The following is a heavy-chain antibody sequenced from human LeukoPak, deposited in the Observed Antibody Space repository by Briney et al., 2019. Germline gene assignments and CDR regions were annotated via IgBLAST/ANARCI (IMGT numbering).Heavy chain of an antibody. Sequence: GGSLRLSCAASGFTFSTYAMSWVRQAPGKGLEWVSHITGSGTSIFYAASVKGRFTISRDNAKNSLYLDMYSLSAEDTAVYYCATKVPGTSHFSNWGQGTRVTVSS. CDR2: ITGSGTSI. CDR1: GFTFSTYA. J-gene: IGHJ4*02. CDR3: ATKVPGTSHFSN. D-gene: IGHD6-19*01. V-gene: IGHV3-48*03.